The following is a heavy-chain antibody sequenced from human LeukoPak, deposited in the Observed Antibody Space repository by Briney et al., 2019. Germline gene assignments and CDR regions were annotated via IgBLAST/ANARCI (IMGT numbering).Heavy chain of an antibody. J-gene: IGHJ4*02. Sequence: SETLSLTCAVYGGSFSGYYWSWICQPPGKGLEWIGEINHSGSTNYNPSLKSRVTISVDTSKNQFSLKLSSVTAADTAVYYCARGGVVTAIPTYWGQGTLVTVSS. D-gene: IGHD2-21*02. V-gene: IGHV4-34*01. CDR1: GGSFSGYY. CDR3: ARGGVVTAIPTY. CDR2: INHSGST.